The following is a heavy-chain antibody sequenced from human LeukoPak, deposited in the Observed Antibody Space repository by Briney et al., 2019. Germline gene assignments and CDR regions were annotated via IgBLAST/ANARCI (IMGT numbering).Heavy chain of an antibody. V-gene: IGHV3-20*04. Sequence: GGSLRLSCAASGFTFDDYGMSWVRQGPGKGLEWVSGINWNGGSTGYADSVKGRFTISRDNAKNSLYLQMNSLRAEDTAVYYCASFSGGSSIDYWGQGTLVTVSS. D-gene: IGHD2-15*01. CDR1: GFTFDDYG. J-gene: IGHJ4*02. CDR3: ASFSGGSSIDY. CDR2: INWNGGST.